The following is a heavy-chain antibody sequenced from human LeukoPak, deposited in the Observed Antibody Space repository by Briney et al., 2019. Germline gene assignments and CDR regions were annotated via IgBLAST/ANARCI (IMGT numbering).Heavy chain of an antibody. Sequence: GGSLRLSCAASGFTFSNDWMVWVRQGPGKGLEWVALIKEDGTQKNYVDSVKGRFTISRDNAKSSLYLQMNSLRAEDTALYYCVRDPGYGALDVWGQGTMVTVSS. D-gene: IGHD5-12*01. CDR1: GFTFSNDW. CDR2: IKEDGTQK. CDR3: VRDPGYGALDV. V-gene: IGHV3-7*01. J-gene: IGHJ3*01.